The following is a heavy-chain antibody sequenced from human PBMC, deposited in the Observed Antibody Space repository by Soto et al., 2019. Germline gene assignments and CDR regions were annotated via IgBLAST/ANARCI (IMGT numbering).Heavy chain of an antibody. CDR1: GFSFSDYY. J-gene: IGHJ5*02. CDR2: XSKSGSII. Sequence: QVQLVESGGGLVQPGGSLRLSCAASGFSFSDYYMSWIRQPPGXGXXXXXYXSKSGSIIHYADSVKGRFTISRDNAKNSLYLQMNSLRAEDTALYXXXXXXXXXXXXXXXXXXXXXXDPWGQGTLVTVSS. V-gene: IGHV3-11*01. CDR3: XXXXXXXXXXXXXXXXXXXXDP.